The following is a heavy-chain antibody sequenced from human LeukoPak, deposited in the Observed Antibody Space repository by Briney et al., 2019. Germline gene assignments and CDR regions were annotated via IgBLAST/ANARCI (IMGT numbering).Heavy chain of an antibody. D-gene: IGHD6-13*01. V-gene: IGHV3-23*01. J-gene: IGHJ4*02. CDR2: ISGSGGST. CDR3: AKDHGLYSSSWYDY. CDR1: GFTFNSYA. Sequence: GGSLRVSCAASGFTFNSYAMSWVRQAPGKGLEWVSAISGSGGSTYYADSVKGRFTISRDNSENTLYLQMNSLRAEDTAVYYCAKDHGLYSSSWYDYWGQGTLLTVSS.